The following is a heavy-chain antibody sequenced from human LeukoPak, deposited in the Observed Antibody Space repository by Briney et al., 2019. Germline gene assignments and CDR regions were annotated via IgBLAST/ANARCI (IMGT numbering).Heavy chain of an antibody. V-gene: IGHV3-23*01. J-gene: IGHJ4*02. D-gene: IGHD1-26*01. CDR1: GFTFSSYA. Sequence: GSLRLSCAASGFTFSSYAMSWVRQAPGKGLEWVSAISGSGGSTYYADSVKGRFTISRDNSKNTLYLQMNSLRAEDTAVYYCAKDRTRGFYIVGANFDYWGQGTLVTVSS. CDR2: ISGSGGST. CDR3: AKDRTRGFYIVGANFDY.